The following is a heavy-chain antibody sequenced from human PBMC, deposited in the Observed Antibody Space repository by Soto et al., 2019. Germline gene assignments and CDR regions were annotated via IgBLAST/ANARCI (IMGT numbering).Heavy chain of an antibody. D-gene: IGHD4-4*01. J-gene: IGHJ5*02. Sequence: PGGSLRLPCAASGFTFSSYSMNWVRQAPGKGLEWVSYISSSSSTIYYADSVKGRFTISRDNAKNSLYLQMNSLRDEDTAVYYCARESFDYSWFDPWGQGTLVTVSS. CDR1: GFTFSSYS. V-gene: IGHV3-48*02. CDR2: ISSSSSTI. CDR3: ARESFDYSWFDP.